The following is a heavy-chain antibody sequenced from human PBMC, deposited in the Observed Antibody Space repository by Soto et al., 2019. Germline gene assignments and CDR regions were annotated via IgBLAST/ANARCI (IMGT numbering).Heavy chain of an antibody. J-gene: IGHJ4*02. Sequence: PSETLSLTCAVSGGSISSGGYSWGWIRQPPGKGLEWIGYIYYSGSTYYNPSLKSRVTISVDRSKNQFSLKLSSVTAADTAVYYCGRSNLHIDGGDLDFWGQGTLVTVSS. CDR3: GRSNLHIDGGDLDF. V-gene: IGHV4-30-2*01. D-gene: IGHD2-21*01. CDR1: GGSISSGGYS. CDR2: IYYSGST.